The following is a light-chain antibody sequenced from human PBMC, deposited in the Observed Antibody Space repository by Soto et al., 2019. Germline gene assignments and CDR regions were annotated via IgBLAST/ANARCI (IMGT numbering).Light chain of an antibody. CDR1: QSVGRTY. J-gene: IGKJ3*01. V-gene: IGKV3-20*01. CDR2: GVS. CDR3: QQYGTSPLT. Sequence: EIVLTQSPGTLSLSPGERATLSCRASQSVGRTYLAWYQQKPGQAPKLLIYGVSSRATGFPDRFSGSGSGTEFPLRISRLEAKDFAVYYCQQYGTSPLTFGPGTKVDI.